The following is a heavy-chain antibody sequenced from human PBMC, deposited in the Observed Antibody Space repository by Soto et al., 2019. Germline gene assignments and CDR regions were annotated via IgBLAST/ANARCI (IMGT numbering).Heavy chain of an antibody. CDR2: ITPIFGTT. Sequence: QVQLVQSGAEVKKPGSSVKVSCKASGGTFSSYAISWVRQAPGQGLEWMGGITPIFGTTDYAQKFQGRVTITADESTRTAYRELSSLRSEDSAVYYSAKATSLRGPVYWYFDLWGRGTLVTISS. CDR1: GGTFSSYA. J-gene: IGHJ2*01. CDR3: AKATSLRGPVYWYFDL. V-gene: IGHV1-69*12.